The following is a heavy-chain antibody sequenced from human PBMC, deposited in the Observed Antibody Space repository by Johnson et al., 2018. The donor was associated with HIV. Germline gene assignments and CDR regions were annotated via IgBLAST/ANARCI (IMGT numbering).Heavy chain of an antibody. CDR3: ASGRGYH. D-gene: IGHD2-15*01. V-gene: IGHV3-30*14. J-gene: IGHJ3*01. CDR1: GFTFSSYA. CDR2: IHSGGNT. Sequence: VQLVESGGGVVQPGRSLRLSCAASGFTFSSYAMHWVRQAPGKGLEWVAVIHSGGNTFYADSVKGRFTISRDNSKNTLYFQMNSLRAEDTAVYYCASGRGYHWGQGTMVTVSS.